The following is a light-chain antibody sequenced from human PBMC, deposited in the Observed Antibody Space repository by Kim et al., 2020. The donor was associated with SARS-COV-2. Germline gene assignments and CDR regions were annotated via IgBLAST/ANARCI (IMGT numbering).Light chain of an antibody. Sequence: SYELTQPPSVSVSPGQTASITCSGDKVEENYVSWYQQKPGQSPVLVIYQDTKRPSGIPERFSGSTSGNTATLTISGTQALDEADYYCQAWDSSTAVFGGGTQLTVL. J-gene: IGLJ3*02. CDR2: QDT. CDR1: KVEENY. V-gene: IGLV3-1*01. CDR3: QAWDSSTAV.